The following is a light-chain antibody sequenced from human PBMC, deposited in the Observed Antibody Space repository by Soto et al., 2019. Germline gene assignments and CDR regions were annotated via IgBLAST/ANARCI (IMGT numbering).Light chain of an antibody. V-gene: IGLV2-14*01. CDR1: SSDVGGYNY. Sequence: ALTQPASVSGSPGQSITISCTGTSSDVGGYNYVSWYQQHPGKAPKLMIYDVSNRPSGVSNRFSGSKSGNTASLTISGLQAEDEADYYCSSYTSSSTAVFGGGTQLTVL. CDR3: SSYTSSSTAV. J-gene: IGLJ7*01. CDR2: DVS.